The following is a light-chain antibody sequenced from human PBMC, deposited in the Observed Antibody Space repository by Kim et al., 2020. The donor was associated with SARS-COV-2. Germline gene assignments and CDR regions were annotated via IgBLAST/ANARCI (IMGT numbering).Light chain of an antibody. CDR3: QVWDSSTGV. CDR2: RDS. V-gene: IGLV3-9*01. J-gene: IGLJ3*02. Sequence: SYELTQPLSVSVALGQTARITCGGNNIGSKNVHWYQQKPGQAPVLVIYRDSNRPSGIPERFSGSNSGNTATLTISRAQVGDEADYYCQVWDSSTGVFGGGTQLTVL. CDR1: NIGSKN.